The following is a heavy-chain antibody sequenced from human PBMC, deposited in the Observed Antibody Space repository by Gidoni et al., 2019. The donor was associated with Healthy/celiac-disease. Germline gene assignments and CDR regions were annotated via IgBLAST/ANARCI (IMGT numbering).Heavy chain of an antibody. Sequence: EVQLVESGGGLVQPGGSLRLSCAASGCTFSGYSMNWVRQAPGKGLAWVSYISSSSSTIYYADSVKGRFTISRDNAKNSLYLQMNSLRDEDTAVYYCARDRGGIAVADHFDYWGQGTLVTVSS. CDR2: ISSSSSTI. J-gene: IGHJ4*02. V-gene: IGHV3-48*02. D-gene: IGHD6-19*01. CDR3: ARDRGGIAVADHFDY. CDR1: GCTFSGYS.